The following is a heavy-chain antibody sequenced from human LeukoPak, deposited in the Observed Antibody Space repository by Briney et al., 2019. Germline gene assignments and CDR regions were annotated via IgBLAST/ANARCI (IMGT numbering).Heavy chain of an antibody. V-gene: IGHV1-2*04. CDR2: INPNSGGT. CDR3: ARGIAAADENFDY. Sequence: ASVKVSCTASGYTFTVYYMHWVRQAPGQGLEWMGWINPNSGGTNYAQKFQGWVTMTRDTSISTAYMELSRLRSDDTAVYYCARGIAAADENFDYWGQGTLVTVSS. J-gene: IGHJ4*02. CDR1: GYTFTVYY. D-gene: IGHD6-13*01.